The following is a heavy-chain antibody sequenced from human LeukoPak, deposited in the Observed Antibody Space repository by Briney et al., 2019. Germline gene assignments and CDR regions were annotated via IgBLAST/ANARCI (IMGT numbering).Heavy chain of an antibody. CDR2: IYTSGGT. D-gene: IGHD6-13*01. Sequence: PSETLSLTCTVSGGSISSYYWSWIRQPAGKGLEWIGRIYTSGGTNYNPSLKSRVTISVDTSKNQFSLKLNSVTAADTAVYYCARVPSAIAAAGTSDWFDPWGQGTLVTVSS. J-gene: IGHJ5*02. CDR3: ARVPSAIAAAGTSDWFDP. CDR1: GGSISSYY. V-gene: IGHV4-4*07.